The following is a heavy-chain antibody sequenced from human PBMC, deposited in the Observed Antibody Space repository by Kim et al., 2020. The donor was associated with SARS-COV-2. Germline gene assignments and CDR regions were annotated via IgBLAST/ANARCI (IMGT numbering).Heavy chain of an antibody. CDR3: AKGGLGGWYGDYSLDY. J-gene: IGHJ4*02. Sequence: SVKGRFTISRDNSKNTLYLQMNSLRAEDTAVYYCAKGGLGGWYGDYSLDYWGQGTLVTVSS. D-gene: IGHD4-17*01. V-gene: IGHV3-23*01.